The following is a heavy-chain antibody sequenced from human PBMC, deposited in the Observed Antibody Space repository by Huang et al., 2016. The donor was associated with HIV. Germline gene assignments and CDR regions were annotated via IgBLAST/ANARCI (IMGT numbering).Heavy chain of an antibody. CDR3: ARCAYGSDGYYIRMRFDY. Sequence: QITLKESGPTLVKPTQTPTLTCSFSGFSVDSSGVGVGWIRQPPGQALEWLAFIYWDDDSRDSASLKRSIIITKDFSKSQVVLTMTNMDPVDTATYYCARCAYGSDGYYIRMRFDYWGQGTLVTVSS. CDR1: GFSVDSSGVG. V-gene: IGHV2-5*02. J-gene: IGHJ4*02. D-gene: IGHD2-21*01. CDR2: IYWDDDS.